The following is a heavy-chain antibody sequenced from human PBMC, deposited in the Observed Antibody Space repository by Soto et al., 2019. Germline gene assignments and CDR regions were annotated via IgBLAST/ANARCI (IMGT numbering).Heavy chain of an antibody. CDR3: AREPSTYYYDSSGLDY. CDR1: GYTFTGYY. V-gene: IGHV1-2*04. D-gene: IGHD3-22*01. Sequence: QVQLVQSGAEVKKPGASVKVSCKASGYTFTGYYMHWVRQAPGQGLEWMGWINPNSGGTNYAQKFQGWVTMTRDTSISTAYMELSRLRSDDTAVYYCAREPSTYYYDSSGLDYWGQGTLVTVSS. CDR2: INPNSGGT. J-gene: IGHJ4*02.